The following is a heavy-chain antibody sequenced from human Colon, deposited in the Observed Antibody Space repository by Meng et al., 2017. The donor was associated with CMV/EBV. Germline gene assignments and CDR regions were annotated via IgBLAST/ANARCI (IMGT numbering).Heavy chain of an antibody. CDR2: ISGTGVST. Sequence: GGSLRLSCEASGLTFTSYAMTWVRQAPVRGLEWVSAISGTGVSTYYAESVRGRFTITRDNSKNTVHLQMNSLRAEDTAVYYCATHTDYDFWSGYPPPDYWGQGTLVTVSS. CDR1: GLTFTSYA. CDR3: ATHTDYDFWSGYPPPDY. J-gene: IGHJ4*02. V-gene: IGHV3-23*01. D-gene: IGHD3-3*01.